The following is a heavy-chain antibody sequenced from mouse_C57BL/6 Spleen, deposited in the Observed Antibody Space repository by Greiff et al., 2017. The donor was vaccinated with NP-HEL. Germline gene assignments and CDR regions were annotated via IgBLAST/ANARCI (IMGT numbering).Heavy chain of an antibody. CDR3: ARKESFAWFAY. CDR2: IYPGSGNT. Sequence: VKLQQSGPELVKPGASVKISCKASGYSFTSYYIHWVKQRPGQGLEWIGWIYPGSGNTKYNEKFKGKATLTADTSSSTAYMQLSSLTSEDSAVYYCARKESFAWFAYWGQGTLVTVSA. CDR1: GYSFTSYY. D-gene: IGHD6-2*01. V-gene: IGHV1-66*01. J-gene: IGHJ3*01.